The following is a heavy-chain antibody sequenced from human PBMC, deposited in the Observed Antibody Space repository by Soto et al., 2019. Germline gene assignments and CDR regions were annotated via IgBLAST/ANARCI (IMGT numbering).Heavy chain of an antibody. J-gene: IGHJ4*02. D-gene: IGHD3-10*01. CDR2: INADNTNT. CDR1: GYTFTAYA. V-gene: IGHV1-3*01. CDR3: ARDYYGSGSYPCPPDY. Sequence: ASVKVSCKASGYTFTAYAIHWLRQAPGQRLEWMGWINADNTNTKYSQKFQGRVTISRDTSASTAYMELSSLRSEDTAVYYCARDYYGSGSYPCPPDYWGQGTLVTVSS.